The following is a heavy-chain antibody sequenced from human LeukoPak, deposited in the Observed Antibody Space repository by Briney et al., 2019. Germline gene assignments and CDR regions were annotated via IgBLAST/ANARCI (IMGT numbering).Heavy chain of an antibody. CDR1: GGSISSSSYY. CDR3: ARGEDSSVYYWYFDL. D-gene: IGHD3-22*01. J-gene: IGHJ2*01. Sequence: SETLSLTCTVSGGSISSSSYYWGWIRQPPGKGLEWIGSIYYSGSTYYNPSLKSRVTISVDTSKNQFSLKLSSVTAADTAVYYCARGEDSSVYYWYFDLWGRGTLVTVSS. CDR2: IYYSGST. V-gene: IGHV4-39*01.